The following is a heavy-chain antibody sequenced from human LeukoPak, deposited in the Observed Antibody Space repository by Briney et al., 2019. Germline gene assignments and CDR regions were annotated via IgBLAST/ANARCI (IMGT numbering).Heavy chain of an antibody. CDR2: IYYSGST. D-gene: IGHD6-19*01. J-gene: IGHJ3*02. Sequence: PSETLSLTCTVSGGSISNKYWSWIRQPPGKGLEWIGYIYYSGSTNYNPSLKSRVTISVDTSKNQFSLKLSSVTAADTAVYYCARVHSSGWYGASEAFDIWGQGTMVTVSS. V-gene: IGHV4-59*01. CDR1: GGSISNKY. CDR3: ARVHSSGWYGASEAFDI.